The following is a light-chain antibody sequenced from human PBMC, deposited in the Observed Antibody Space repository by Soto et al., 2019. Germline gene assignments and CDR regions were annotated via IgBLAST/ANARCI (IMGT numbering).Light chain of an antibody. Sequence: EIVLTQSPGTLSLSPGERATLSCRASQSVSSSFLAWYQQKPGQAPRLLIYGASIRATGIPDRFSGSVSGTDFNLTISRVEPEDFAVYYCQQYGSSPWTFGQGTKVEIK. CDR2: GAS. CDR3: QQYGSSPWT. CDR1: QSVSSSF. V-gene: IGKV3-20*01. J-gene: IGKJ1*01.